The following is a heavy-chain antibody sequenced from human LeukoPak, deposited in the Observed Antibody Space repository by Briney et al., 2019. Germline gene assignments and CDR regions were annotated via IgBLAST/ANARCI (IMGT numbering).Heavy chain of an antibody. V-gene: IGHV1-2*04. Sequence: ASVKVSCKASGYTFTGYYMHWVRQAPGQGLEWMGWINPNSGGTNYAQKFQGWVTMTRDTSISTAYMELSRLRSDDTAVYYRARSLNRVWFGELLFAYWGQGTLVTVSS. CDR3: ARSLNRVWFGELLFAY. J-gene: IGHJ4*02. CDR2: INPNSGGT. D-gene: IGHD3-10*01. CDR1: GYTFTGYY.